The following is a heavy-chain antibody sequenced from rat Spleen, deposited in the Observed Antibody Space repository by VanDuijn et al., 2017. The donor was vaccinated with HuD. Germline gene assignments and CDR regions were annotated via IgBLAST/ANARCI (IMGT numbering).Heavy chain of an antibody. CDR2: ISTGGGST. V-gene: IGHV5-27*01. Sequence: EVQLVESGGGLVQPGRSLKLSCAASGFTFSNYYMAWVRQAPTKGLEWVAYISTGGGSTYYRDSVKGRFTISRDNAKSTLYLQMDSLRSEDTATYYCTTIYDYRRDVMDAWGQGASVTVSS. CDR1: GFTFSNYY. CDR3: TTIYDYRRDVMDA. J-gene: IGHJ4*01. D-gene: IGHD1-11*01.